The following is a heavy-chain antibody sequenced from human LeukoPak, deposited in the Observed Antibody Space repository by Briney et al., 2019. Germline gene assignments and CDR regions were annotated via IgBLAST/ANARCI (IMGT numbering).Heavy chain of an antibody. Sequence: GGSLRPSCAASGFTVITNYMSWVRQAPGKGPERIPVIYSAGTTYYADSVKGRFTISRDNSKNTLYLQMNSLRAEDTAVYYCARDRSPTYYYDSSGYYYVAGAFDIWGQGTMVTVSS. V-gene: IGHV3-66*01. D-gene: IGHD3-22*01. CDR2: IYSAGTT. CDR3: ARDRSPTYYYDSSGYYYVAGAFDI. J-gene: IGHJ3*02. CDR1: GFTVITNY.